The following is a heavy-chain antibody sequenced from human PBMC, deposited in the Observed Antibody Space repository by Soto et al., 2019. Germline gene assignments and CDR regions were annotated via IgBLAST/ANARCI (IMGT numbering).Heavy chain of an antibody. Sequence: EVQLLESGEGLVQPGGSLRLSCAASGFTFSSYAMSWVRQAPGKGLEWVSAISGSGGSTYYADSVKGRFTISRDNSKNTLYLQMNSLRAEDTAVYYCAKDWGYPGGQQLELDAFDIWGQGTMVTVSS. V-gene: IGHV3-23*01. CDR1: GFTFSSYA. J-gene: IGHJ3*02. CDR2: ISGSGGST. D-gene: IGHD6-13*01. CDR3: AKDWGYPGGQQLELDAFDI.